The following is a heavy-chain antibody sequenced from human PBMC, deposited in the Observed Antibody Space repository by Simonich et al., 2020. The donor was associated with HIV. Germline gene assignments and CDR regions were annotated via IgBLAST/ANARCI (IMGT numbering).Heavy chain of an antibody. Sequence: EVQLLESGGGLVQPGGSLRLSCAASGFTFSSSDMSWVRQAPGKGVEWVSAISGSGGSTYYAHSVKGRFTISRDNSKNTLYLQMNSLRAEDTAVYYCAKMGTSSWYTFFDYWGQGTLVTVSS. D-gene: IGHD6-13*01. CDR2: ISGSGGST. CDR1: GFTFSSSD. V-gene: IGHV3-23*01. J-gene: IGHJ4*02. CDR3: AKMGTSSWYTFFDY.